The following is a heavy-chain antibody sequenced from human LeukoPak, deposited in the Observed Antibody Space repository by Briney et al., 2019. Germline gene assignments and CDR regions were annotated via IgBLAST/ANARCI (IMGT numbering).Heavy chain of an antibody. CDR2: IKTDGSLI. V-gene: IGHV3-7*01. CDR1: GFTFSSYW. J-gene: IGHJ4*02. Sequence: PGGSLRLSCAASGFTFSSYWMTWVRQAPGKGLEWVANIKTDGSLIYYVDSVKGRFTISRDNAKNPLYLQMNSLRVEDTAVYYCARDLNWETYWGQGALVSVSS. CDR3: ARDLNWETY. D-gene: IGHD7-27*01.